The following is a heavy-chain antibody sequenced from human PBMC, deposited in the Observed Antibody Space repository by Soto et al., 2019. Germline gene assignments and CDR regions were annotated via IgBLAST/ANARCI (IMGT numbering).Heavy chain of an antibody. CDR2: IYYSGST. V-gene: IGHV4-39*07. J-gene: IGHJ4*02. Sequence: PSETLSLSCTVSGGSSSSSSYYWGWIRQPPGKGLEWIGSIYYSGSTYYNLSLKSRVTISVDTSKNQFSLRLTSVTAADTAVYYCARYNAASGTYYFDFWGQGALVTVSS. CDR3: ARYNAASGTYYFDF. CDR1: GGSSSSSSYY. D-gene: IGHD6-13*01.